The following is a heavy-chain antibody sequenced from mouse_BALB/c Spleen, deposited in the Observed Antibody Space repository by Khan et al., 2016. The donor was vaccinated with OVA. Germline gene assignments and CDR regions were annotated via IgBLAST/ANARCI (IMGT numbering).Heavy chain of an antibody. J-gene: IGHJ4*01. D-gene: IGHD3-1*01. Sequence: EVQLQQSGPELMKPGASVKISCKASGYSFTSYYIHWVKQSHGKSLEWIGYIDPFNGGTSYNQKFKGKATLTLDKSSSTAYMHLSSLTSEDSAAYYCASGVLGLRADAMDYWGQGTSVTVSS. CDR1: GYSFTSYY. CDR3: ASGVLGLRADAMDY. V-gene: IGHV1S135*01. CDR2: IDPFNGGT.